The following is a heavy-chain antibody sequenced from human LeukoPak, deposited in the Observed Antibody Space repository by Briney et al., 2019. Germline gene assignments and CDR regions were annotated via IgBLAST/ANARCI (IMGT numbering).Heavy chain of an antibody. D-gene: IGHD3-10*01. J-gene: IGHJ4*02. V-gene: IGHV4-39*01. CDR1: GGSISSGTDY. CDR3: ARNITMVRGVMRYFDY. CDR2: IYYSGSI. Sequence: PSETLSLTCTVPGGSISSGTDYWVWIRQPPGKGLEWVGSIYYSGSIHYNPSLKSRLTISVDTSKNQFSLKLRSVTAGDTAVYYCARNITMVRGVMRYFDYWGQGTLVTVSS.